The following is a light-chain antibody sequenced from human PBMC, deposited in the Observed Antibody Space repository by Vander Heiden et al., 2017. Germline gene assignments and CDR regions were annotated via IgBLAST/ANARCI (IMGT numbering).Light chain of an antibody. CDR3: AAWDDSLSHVV. CDR2: KPN. CDR1: NSNIGSKY. V-gene: IGLV1-47*01. J-gene: IGLJ2*01. Sequence: QSVLTQPPSASVTPGQRVTISCSGSNSNIGSKYVFWYQQLPGTAPKLLIYKPNQRPSGVPDRFSGSKSGTSASLAISGLRSEDEADYYCAAWDDSLSHVVFGGGTKLTVL.